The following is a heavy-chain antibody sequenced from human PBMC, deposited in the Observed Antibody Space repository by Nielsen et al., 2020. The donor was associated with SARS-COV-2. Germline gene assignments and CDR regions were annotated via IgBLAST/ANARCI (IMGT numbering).Heavy chain of an antibody. D-gene: IGHD3-3*01. CDR1: GGTFSSYY. CDR2: IIPIFGTA. J-gene: IGHJ6*02. Sequence: SVKVSCKASGGTFSSYYISWVRQAPAHGLEWMGGIIPIFGTANYAQKFQGRVTITADEYTSTAYMELSSLRSEDTAVYYCANHYDFCSGYYWGRYYYYGMDVWGQGTTVTVSS. CDR3: ANHYDFCSGYYWGRYYYYGMDV. V-gene: IGHV1-69*13.